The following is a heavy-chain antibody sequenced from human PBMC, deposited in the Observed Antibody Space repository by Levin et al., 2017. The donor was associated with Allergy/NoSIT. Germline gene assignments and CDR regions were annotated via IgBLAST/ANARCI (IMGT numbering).Heavy chain of an antibody. D-gene: IGHD3-10*01. Sequence: SETLSLTCTVSGGSISSSSYYWGWIRQPPGKGLEWIGSIYYSGSTYYNPSLKSRVTISVDTFKNQFSLKLSSVTAADTAVYYCARLYYYDSGTYGMDVWGQGTTVTVSS. CDR3: ARLYYYDSGTYGMDV. J-gene: IGHJ6*02. V-gene: IGHV4-39*01. CDR1: GGSISSSSYY. CDR2: IYYSGST.